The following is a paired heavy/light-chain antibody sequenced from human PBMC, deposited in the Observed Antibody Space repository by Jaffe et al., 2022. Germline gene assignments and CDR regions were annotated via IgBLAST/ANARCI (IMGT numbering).Light chain of an antibody. CDR1: NSDVGDL. CDR2: EVT. J-gene: IGLJ1*01. Sequence: QSALTQPASVSGSPGQSITISCTGTNSDVGDLVSWYQQYPGKAPKLLIYEVTKRPSGVSDRFSGSKSGNTASLTISGLQAEDEADYYCYSYAPSIPNFVFGTGTKVTAL. V-gene: IGLV2-23*02. CDR3: YSYAPSIPNFV.
Heavy chain of an antibody. V-gene: IGHV3-15*01. CDR2: IKTKSDGETT. Sequence: EVQLVESGGGLVKPGDSLTLSCAVSGITFNNAWMTWVRQAPGKGLEWVGRIKTKSDGETTDYAAPVKGRFSISRDDSKNIMYLQMNGLKTEDTAVYYCTTRPLLCYRSNCWRAGAFDFWGEGTMVTVSS. D-gene: IGHD6-13*01. CDR1: GITFNNAW. CDR3: TTRPLLCYRSNCWRAGAFDF. J-gene: IGHJ3*01.